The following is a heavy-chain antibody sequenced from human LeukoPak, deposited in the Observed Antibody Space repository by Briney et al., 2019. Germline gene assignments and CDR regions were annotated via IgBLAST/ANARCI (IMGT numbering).Heavy chain of an antibody. CDR1: GYTFTGYY. CDR2: INPNSGGT. Sequence: ASVKVSCKASGYTFTGYYMHWVRQAPGQGLEWMGWINPNSGGTNYAQKFQDRVTMTRDTSITTAYMELSRLTSDDTATYYCARGKANLVALNWLDPWGQGTLVTVSS. V-gene: IGHV1-2*02. CDR3: ARGKANLVALNWLDP. J-gene: IGHJ5*02.